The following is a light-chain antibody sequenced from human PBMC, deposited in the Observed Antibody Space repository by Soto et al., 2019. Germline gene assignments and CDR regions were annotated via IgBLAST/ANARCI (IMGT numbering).Light chain of an antibody. Sequence: QSVLTQPPSASGTPGQRVTISCSGSSSEIGSNSVNWYQQLPGTAPKLLMFSDNQRPSGVPDRFAGSKSGTSASLAISGLQSGDEADYYCAAWDDSLNLYVFGTGTNVTVL. J-gene: IGLJ1*01. CDR2: SDN. CDR1: SSEIGSNS. V-gene: IGLV1-44*01. CDR3: AAWDDSLNLYV.